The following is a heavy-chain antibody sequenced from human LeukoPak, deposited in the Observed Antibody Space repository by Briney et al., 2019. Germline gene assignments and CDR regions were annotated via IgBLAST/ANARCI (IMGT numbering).Heavy chain of an antibody. CDR2: IKSKTDGGTT. D-gene: IGHD3-9*01. CDR1: GFSFSNAW. J-gene: IGHJ6*03. V-gene: IGHV3-15*01. CDR3: TTEEILTGYHPHYMDV. Sequence: GGSLRLSCVVSGFSFSNAWMSWVRQAPGKGLEWVGHIKSKTDGGTTDYAAPVRGRFTISRDDSKNTVYLQMNSLKTEDTAVYYCTTEEILTGYHPHYMDVWSKGTTVTVSS.